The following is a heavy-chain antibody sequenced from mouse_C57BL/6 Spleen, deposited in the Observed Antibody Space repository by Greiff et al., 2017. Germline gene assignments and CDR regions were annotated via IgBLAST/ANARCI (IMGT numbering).Heavy chain of an antibody. CDR1: GFTFSDYG. V-gene: IGHV5-17*01. J-gene: IGHJ4*01. CDR3: ARLAGTDAMDY. Sequence: VQLKESGGGLVKPGGSLKLSCAASGFTFSDYGMHWVRQAPEKGLEWVAYISSGSSTIYYADTVKGRFTISRDNAKNTLFLQMTSLRSEDTAMYYCARLAGTDAMDYWGQGTSVTVSS. D-gene: IGHD4-1*01. CDR2: ISSGSSTI.